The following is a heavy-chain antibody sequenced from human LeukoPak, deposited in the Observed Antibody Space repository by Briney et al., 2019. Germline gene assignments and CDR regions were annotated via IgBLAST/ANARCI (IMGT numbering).Heavy chain of an antibody. Sequence: NPSETLSLTCTVSGGSISSYYWSWIRQPAGKGLEWIGRIYTSGSTNCNPSLKSRVTISVDKSKNQFSLKLSSVTAADTAVYYCARDPEDYGDYPYSDAFDIWGQGTMVTVSS. V-gene: IGHV4-4*07. J-gene: IGHJ3*02. CDR2: IYTSGST. CDR3: ARDPEDYGDYPYSDAFDI. CDR1: GGSISSYY. D-gene: IGHD4-17*01.